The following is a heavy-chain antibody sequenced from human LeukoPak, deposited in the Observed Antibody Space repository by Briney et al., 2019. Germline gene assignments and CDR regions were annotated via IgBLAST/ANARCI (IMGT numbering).Heavy chain of an antibody. D-gene: IGHD6-13*01. J-gene: IGHJ5*02. V-gene: IGHV3-73*01. CDR1: GFTFSGSA. CDR3: TRALPHSSSWDLPFDP. Sequence: PGGSLRLSCAASGFTFSGSAMHWVRQASGKGPEWVGRIRSKANSYATAYAASVKGRFTISRDDSKNTAYLQMNSLKTEDTAVYYCTRALPHSSSWDLPFDPWGQGTLVTVSS. CDR2: IRSKANSYAT.